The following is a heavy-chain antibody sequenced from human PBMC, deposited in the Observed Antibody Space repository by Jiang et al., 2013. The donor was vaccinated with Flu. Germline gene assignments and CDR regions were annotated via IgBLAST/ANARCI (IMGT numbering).Heavy chain of an antibody. Sequence: YDGSNKYYADSVKGRFTISRDNSKNTLYLQMNSLRAEDTAVYYCASGGQLWSYYYYYGMDVWGQGTTVTVSS. V-gene: IGHV3-30*01. J-gene: IGHJ6*02. CDR3: ASGGQLWSYYYYYGMDV. CDR2: YDGSNK. D-gene: IGHD5-18*01.